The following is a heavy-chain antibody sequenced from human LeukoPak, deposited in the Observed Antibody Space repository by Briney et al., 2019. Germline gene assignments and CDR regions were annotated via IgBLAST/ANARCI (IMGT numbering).Heavy chain of an antibody. CDR2: ISSDSATK. V-gene: IGHV3-48*01. Sequence: GGSLRLSCAASGFTFSSYAMSWVRQAPGKGLEWVSYISSDSATKYYADSVKGRFTISRDNAKDSLYLQMNSLRAEDTAVYYCARGDSGSKDWGQGTLVTVSS. D-gene: IGHD5-12*01. CDR3: ARGDSGSKD. CDR1: GFTFSSYA. J-gene: IGHJ4*02.